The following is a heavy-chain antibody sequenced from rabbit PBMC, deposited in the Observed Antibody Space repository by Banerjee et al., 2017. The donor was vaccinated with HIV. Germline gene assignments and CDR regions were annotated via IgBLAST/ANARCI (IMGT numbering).Heavy chain of an antibody. D-gene: IGHD4-1*01. CDR1: GFTISSSYY. CDR2: IYAGSSGNT. J-gene: IGHJ4*01. Sequence: QEQLEESGGDLVKPEGSLTPTCTASGFTISSSYYMCWVRQAPGKGLEWIACIYAGSSGNTYYASWAKGRFTISKTSSTTVTLQMTSLTAADTASYFCARDLAGAIGWNFNLWGQGTLVTVS. V-gene: IGHV1S45*01. CDR3: ARDLAGAIGWNFNL.